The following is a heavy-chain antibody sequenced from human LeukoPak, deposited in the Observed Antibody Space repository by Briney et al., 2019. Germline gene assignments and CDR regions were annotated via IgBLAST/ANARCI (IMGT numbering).Heavy chain of an antibody. J-gene: IGHJ3*02. V-gene: IGHV1-2*02. CDR2: INPNSGGT. CDR1: GYTFTGYY. CDR3: ASSPPHNPRAGPDFFDI. D-gene: IGHD1-1*01. Sequence: GASVKVSCKASGYTFTGYYMHWVRQAPGQGLEWMGWINPNSGGTNYAQKFQGRVTMTRDTSISTAYMELSRLRSDDTAVYYCASSPPHNPRAGPDFFDIGGKGKMVTVSS.